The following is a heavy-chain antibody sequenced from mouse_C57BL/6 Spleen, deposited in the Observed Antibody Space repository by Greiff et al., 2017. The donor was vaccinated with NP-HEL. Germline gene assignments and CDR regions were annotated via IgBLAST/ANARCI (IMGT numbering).Heavy chain of an antibody. CDR1: GYTFTSYW. CDR2: IDPSDSET. J-gene: IGHJ2*01. D-gene: IGHD2-2*01. V-gene: IGHV1-52*01. Sequence: VQLQQPGAELVRPGSSVKLSCKASGYTFTSYWMHWVKQRPIQGLEWIGNIDPSDSETHYNQKFKDKATLTVDKSSSTAYMQLSSLTSEDSAVYYGARGVVTTTGVDYWGQATTLTVSS. CDR3: ARGVVTTTGVDY.